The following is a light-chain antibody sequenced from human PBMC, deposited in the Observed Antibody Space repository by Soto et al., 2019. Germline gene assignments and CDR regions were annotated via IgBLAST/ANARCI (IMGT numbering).Light chain of an antibody. CDR1: QSVNRN. J-gene: IGKJ1*01. Sequence: EIVMTQSPATLPVSPGERATLSCRASQSVNRNLAWYQQRPGQAPRLLIYGASSRATGIPARFSGSGSGTEFTLTISTLQSEDFAVYYCQQYNNWPRTFGQGTKVEI. V-gene: IGKV3-15*01. CDR3: QQYNNWPRT. CDR2: GAS.